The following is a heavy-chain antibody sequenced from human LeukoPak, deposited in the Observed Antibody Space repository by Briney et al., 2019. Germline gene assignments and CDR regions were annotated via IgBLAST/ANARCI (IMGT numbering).Heavy chain of an antibody. CDR1: GFTVSSNY. CDR2: ISAGGGGT. CDR3: VKTFQYSSNWYDY. D-gene: IGHD6-6*01. Sequence: PGGSLRLSCAASGFTVSSNYMSWVRQAPGKGLEWVSSISAGGGGTSYADSVKGRITISRDNSKNTVYLQMNSLRAEDTAVYFCVKTFQYSSNWYDYWGQGTLVTVSS. V-gene: IGHV3-23*01. J-gene: IGHJ5*01.